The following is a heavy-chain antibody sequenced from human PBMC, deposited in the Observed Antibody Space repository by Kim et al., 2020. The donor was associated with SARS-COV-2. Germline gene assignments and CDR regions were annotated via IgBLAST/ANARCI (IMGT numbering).Heavy chain of an antibody. CDR1: GFTFSDYY. CDR3: ARDMLELRGAGDYYYYMDV. CDR2: ISSSGSTI. D-gene: IGHD1-7*01. Sequence: GGSLRLSCAASGFTFSDYYMSWIRQAPGKGLEWVSYISSSGSTIYYADSVKGRFTISRDNAKNSLYLQMNSLRAEDTAVYYCARDMLELRGAGDYYYYMDVWGKGTTVTVSS. J-gene: IGHJ6*03. V-gene: IGHV3-11*01.